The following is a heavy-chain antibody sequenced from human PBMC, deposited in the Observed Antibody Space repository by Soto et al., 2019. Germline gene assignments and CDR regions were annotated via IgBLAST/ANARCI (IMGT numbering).Heavy chain of an antibody. CDR2: ISAYNGNT. Sequence: GASVKVSCKASGYTFTSYGISWVRQAPGQGLEWMGWISAYNGNTNYAQKLQGRVTMTTDTSTSTAYMELRSLRSDDTAVYYCARDWEYSRGWYGQSVRFDPWGQGTRVTVSS. V-gene: IGHV1-18*01. CDR3: ARDWEYSRGWYGQSVRFDP. D-gene: IGHD6-19*01. CDR1: GYTFTSYG. J-gene: IGHJ5*02.